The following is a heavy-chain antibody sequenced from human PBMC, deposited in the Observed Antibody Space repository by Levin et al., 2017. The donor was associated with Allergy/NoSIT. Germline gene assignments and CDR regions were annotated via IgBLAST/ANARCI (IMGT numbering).Heavy chain of an antibody. CDR2: IIPIFGTA. Sequence: SVKVSCKASGGTFSSYAISWVRQAPGQGLEWMGGIIPIFGTANYAQKFQGRVTITADESTSTAYMELSSLRSEDTAVYYCASEERPYDFWSGYLDYYFDYWGQGTLVTVSS. J-gene: IGHJ4*02. CDR1: GGTFSSYA. CDR3: ASEERPYDFWSGYLDYYFDY. V-gene: IGHV1-69*13. D-gene: IGHD3-3*01.